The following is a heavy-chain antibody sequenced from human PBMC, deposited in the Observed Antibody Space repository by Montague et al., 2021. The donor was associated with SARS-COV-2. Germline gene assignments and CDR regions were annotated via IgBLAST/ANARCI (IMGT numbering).Heavy chain of an antibody. CDR3: ARQAAGSYFYYGVDV. V-gene: IGHV4-59*12. Sequence: SETLSLTCTVPGDSINTYYWNWIRQPPGKGLEWLGSIFYTGSTNYNPSLKSRVTKSLDTSKNQFFLKVTSVTAADTAVYYCARQAAGSYFYYGVDVWGQGTTVTVSS. CDR2: IFYTGST. CDR1: GDSINTYY. D-gene: IGHD6-13*01. J-gene: IGHJ6*02.